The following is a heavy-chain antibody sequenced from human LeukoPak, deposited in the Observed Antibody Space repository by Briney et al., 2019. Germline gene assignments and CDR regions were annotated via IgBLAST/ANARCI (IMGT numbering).Heavy chain of an antibody. CDR3: ARDLLTYRRPMNYDFWSGPTRPQRDLGY. CDR2: ISSSSSYI. V-gene: IGHV3-21*01. CDR1: GFTFSSYS. D-gene: IGHD3-3*01. Sequence: PGGSLRLSCAASGFTFSSYSMNWVRQAPGKGLEWVSSISSSSSYIYYADSVKGRFTISRDNAKNSLYLQMNSLRAEDTAVYYCARDLLTYRRPMNYDFWSGPTRPQRDLGYWGQGTLVTVSS. J-gene: IGHJ4*02.